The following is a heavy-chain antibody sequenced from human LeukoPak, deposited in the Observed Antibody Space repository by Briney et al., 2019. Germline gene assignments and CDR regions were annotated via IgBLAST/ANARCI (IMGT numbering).Heavy chain of an antibody. Sequence: GGSLRLSCAASGFTFSSYAMHWVRQAPGKGLEWVAVISYDGSNKYYADSVKGRFTISRDNSKNTLYLQMNSLRAEDTAVYYCARDGIEYSSSCYNWFDPWGQGTLVTVSS. V-gene: IGHV3-30-3*01. CDR1: GFTFSSYA. CDR2: ISYDGSNK. CDR3: ARDGIEYSSSCYNWFDP. D-gene: IGHD6-13*01. J-gene: IGHJ5*02.